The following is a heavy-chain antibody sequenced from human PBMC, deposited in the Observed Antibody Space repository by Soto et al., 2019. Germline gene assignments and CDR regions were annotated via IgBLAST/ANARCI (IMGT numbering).Heavy chain of an antibody. D-gene: IGHD6-19*01. J-gene: IGHJ6*02. CDR3: ARVPAAVAGNPYYYYGMGV. CDR2: INHSGST. CDR1: GGSFSGYY. V-gene: IGHV4-34*01. Sequence: QVQLQQWGAGLLKPSETLSLTCAVYGGSFSGYYWSWIRQPPGKGLEWIGEINHSGSTNYNPSLKSRVTISIEPSQNQFPLELVPVAAAVTAVYYFARVPAAVAGNPYYYYGMGVWGQGTTVTVSS.